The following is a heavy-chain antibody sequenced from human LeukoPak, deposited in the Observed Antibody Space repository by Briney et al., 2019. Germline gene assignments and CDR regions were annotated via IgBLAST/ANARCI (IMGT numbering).Heavy chain of an antibody. CDR3: ALPGTTIVRGLRRFFDT. J-gene: IGHJ5*01. D-gene: IGHD3-10*01. V-gene: IGHV1-69-2*01. CDR1: GYTFTDHY. Sequence: ASVKISCTTSGYTFTDHYIHWVQQAPGKGLEWVGRIDPEDGDTVYAEMFQGRLTITADTSTDTVYMQLSSLRSEDTAVFYCALPGTTIVRGLRRFFDTWGQGTLVTVSS. CDR2: IDPEDGDT.